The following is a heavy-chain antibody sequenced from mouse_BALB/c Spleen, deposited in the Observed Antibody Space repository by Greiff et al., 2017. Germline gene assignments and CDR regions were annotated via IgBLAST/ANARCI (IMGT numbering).Heavy chain of an antibody. D-gene: IGHD2-4*01. CDR3: ARDGDYDERSMDYAMDY. Sequence: EVMLVESGGGLVQPGGSLRISCATSGFTFTDYYISWVRQPPGKALEWLGFIRNKANGYTTEYSASVKGRFSISRDNSKSILYLQMNTLRAEDSATYYCARDGDYDERSMDYAMDYWGQGTSVTVSA. J-gene: IGHJ4*01. V-gene: IGHV7-3*02. CDR1: GFTFTDYY. CDR2: IRNKANGYTT.